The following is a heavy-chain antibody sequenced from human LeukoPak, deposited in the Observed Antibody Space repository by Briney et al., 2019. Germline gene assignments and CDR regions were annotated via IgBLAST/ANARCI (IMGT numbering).Heavy chain of an antibody. J-gene: IGHJ4*02. CDR1: GFTFSSYG. D-gene: IGHD3-10*01. V-gene: IGHV3-23*01. Sequence: GGSLRFSCAASGFTFSSYGMSWVRQAPGKGLEWVSAIGGRDGSTYYADSVKGRFTISRDNSKNTLYAQMNSLRAEDTAVYYCAKGHYYDSGSLDYWGQGTLVTVSS. CDR3: AKGHYYDSGSLDY. CDR2: IGGRDGST.